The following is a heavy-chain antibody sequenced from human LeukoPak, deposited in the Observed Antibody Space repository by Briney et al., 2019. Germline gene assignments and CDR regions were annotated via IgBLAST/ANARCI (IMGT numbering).Heavy chain of an antibody. D-gene: IGHD4/OR15-4a*01. CDR3: ARERTILHAFDI. J-gene: IGHJ3*02. Sequence: SETLSLTCAVSGVSISSGGYSWSWIRQPPGKGLEWIGYIYHSGSTYYNPSLKSRVTISVDRSKNQFSLKLSSVTAADTAVYYCARERTILHAFDIWGQGTMVTVSS. V-gene: IGHV4-30-2*01. CDR1: GVSISSGGYS. CDR2: IYHSGST.